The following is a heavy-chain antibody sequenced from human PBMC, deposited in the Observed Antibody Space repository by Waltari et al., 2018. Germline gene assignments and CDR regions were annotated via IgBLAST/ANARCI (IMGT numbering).Heavy chain of an antibody. D-gene: IGHD3-9*01. Sequence: QVQLVQSGAEVKKPGASVKVSCKASGYTFTSYDINWVGQATGQGLEWMGWMNPNSGSTGYVQKFQGRVTMTRNTSISTAYMELSSLRSDDTAVYYCARGSDILTGYYSGDVWGKGTTVTVSS. V-gene: IGHV1-8*01. CDR1: GYTFTSYD. CDR2: MNPNSGST. J-gene: IGHJ6*04. CDR3: ARGSDILTGYYSGDV.